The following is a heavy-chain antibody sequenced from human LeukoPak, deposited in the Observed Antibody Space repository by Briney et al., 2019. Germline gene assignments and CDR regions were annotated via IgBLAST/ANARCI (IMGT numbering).Heavy chain of an antibody. CDR1: GFTVSRKY. Sequence: GGSLRLSCVISGFTVSRKYMSWVRQAPGKGLEGVSVIYSGGDTYYADSVKGRFTISRDNSKNTLYLQMNTLRAEDTAVYYCARDAVDDAFDIWGQGTMVTVSS. D-gene: IGHD5-24*01. CDR2: IYSGGDT. J-gene: IGHJ3*02. V-gene: IGHV3-66*01. CDR3: ARDAVDDAFDI.